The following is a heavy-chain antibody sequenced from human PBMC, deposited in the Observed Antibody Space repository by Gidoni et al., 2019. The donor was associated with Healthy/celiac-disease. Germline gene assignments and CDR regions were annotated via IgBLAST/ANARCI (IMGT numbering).Heavy chain of an antibody. J-gene: IGHJ1*01. CDR1: GGSISSYY. D-gene: IGHD4-17*01. CDR3: ARHQDYGDYPIPEYFQH. CDR2: IYYSGST. Sequence: QVQLQESGPGLVKPSETLSLTCTVSGGSISSYYWSWIRQPPGKGLEWIGYIYYSGSTNYNPSLKSRVTISVDTSKNQFSLKLSSVTAADTAVYYCARHQDYGDYPIPEYFQHWGQGTLVTVSS. V-gene: IGHV4-59*08.